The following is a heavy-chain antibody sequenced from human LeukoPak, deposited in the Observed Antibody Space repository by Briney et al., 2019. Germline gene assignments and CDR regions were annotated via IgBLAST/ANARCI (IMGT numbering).Heavy chain of an antibody. Sequence: PGGSLRLSCAASGFTFDDYAMHWVRQAPGKGLEWVSLISWDGGSTYYADSVKGRFTISRDNSKNSLYLQMNSLRAEDTALYYCAKDSSTFDGSSGWYAVGYWGQGTLVTVSS. D-gene: IGHD6-19*01. CDR1: GFTFDDYA. CDR2: ISWDGGST. CDR3: AKDSSTFDGSSGWYAVGY. V-gene: IGHV3-43D*03. J-gene: IGHJ4*02.